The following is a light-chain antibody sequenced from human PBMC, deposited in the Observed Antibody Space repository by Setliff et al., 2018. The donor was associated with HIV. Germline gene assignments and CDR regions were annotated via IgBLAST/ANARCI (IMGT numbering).Light chain of an antibody. CDR1: QSIYKY. J-gene: IGKJ1*01. CDR3: QQTYNLRRT. CDR2: AAS. V-gene: IGKV1-39*01. Sequence: DIQLTQSPSSLSASVGDRVTITCRANQSIYKYLNWYQQRPGKAPNVLVYAASSFRSGVPSRFSVSGVGTDFTLTINNLQPEDFATYYCQQTYNLRRTFGQGTKV.